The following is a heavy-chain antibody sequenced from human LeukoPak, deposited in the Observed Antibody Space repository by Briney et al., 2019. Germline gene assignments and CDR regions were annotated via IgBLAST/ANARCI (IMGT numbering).Heavy chain of an antibody. V-gene: IGHV3-21*01. CDR3: AKISGYYPFDY. CDR2: ISSGSTYI. D-gene: IGHD3-22*01. Sequence: GRSLRLSCAASEFTFSTYSMNWVRQAPGKGLEWVSSISSGSTYIYYADSVKGRFTISRDNAENSLYLQMNSLRAEDTALYYCAKISGYYPFDYWGQGTLVTVSS. CDR1: EFTFSTYS. J-gene: IGHJ4*02.